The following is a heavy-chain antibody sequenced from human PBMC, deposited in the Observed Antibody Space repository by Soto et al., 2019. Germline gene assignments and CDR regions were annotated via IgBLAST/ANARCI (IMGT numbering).Heavy chain of an antibody. D-gene: IGHD6-13*01. J-gene: IGHJ4*02. V-gene: IGHV4-30-2*01. CDR2: IYHSGYT. CDR3: ARARATIAAAAIFDC. Sequence: SETLSLTCTVSGGSISSGGYSWNWIRQAPGKGLEWIGYIYHSGYTLYNPSLESRLTISVDKSKNQFSLKLTSVTAADTAVYYCARARATIAAAAIFDCWGQGTLVTVSS. CDR1: GGSISSGGYS.